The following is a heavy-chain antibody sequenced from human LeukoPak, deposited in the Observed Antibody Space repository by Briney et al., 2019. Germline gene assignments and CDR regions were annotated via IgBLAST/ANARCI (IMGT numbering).Heavy chain of an antibody. CDR1: GGSISSGSYY. CDR3: ARDGGVDLYSSNSELDY. Sequence: PSQTLSLTCTVSGGSISSGSYYWSWIRQPAGKGLEWIGRIYTSGSTNYNPSLKSRVTISVDTSKNQFSLKPSSVTAADTAVYYCARDGGVDLYSSNSELDYWGQGTLVTVSS. D-gene: IGHD6-13*01. J-gene: IGHJ4*02. CDR2: IYTSGST. V-gene: IGHV4-61*02.